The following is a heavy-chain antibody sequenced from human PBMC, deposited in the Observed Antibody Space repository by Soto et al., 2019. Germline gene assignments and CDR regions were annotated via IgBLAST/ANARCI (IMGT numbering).Heavy chain of an antibody. CDR3: AITFRARLGYFDP. Sequence: EVELVQSGAEVKKPGATVKISCKVSGYTFTDYYIHWVQQAPGKGLEWMGLVDPEDDETIYAEKFQGRLTITAGTSIDTAYMELSSLRSDDTAVYYCAITFRARLGYFDPWGQGTLVTVSS. V-gene: IGHV1-69-2*01. D-gene: IGHD3-10*01. CDR2: VDPEDDET. CDR1: GYTFTDYY. J-gene: IGHJ5*02.